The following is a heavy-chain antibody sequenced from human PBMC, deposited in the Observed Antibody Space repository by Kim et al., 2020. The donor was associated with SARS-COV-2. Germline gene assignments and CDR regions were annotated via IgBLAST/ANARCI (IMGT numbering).Heavy chain of an antibody. CDR1: GFTFSSYA. J-gene: IGHJ4*02. CDR2: ISSNGGST. CDR3: VKNWGSSSWEPTGY. V-gene: IGHV3-64D*06. Sequence: GGSLRLSCSASGFTFSSYAMHWVRQAPGKGLEYVSAISSNGGSTYYADSVKGRFTISRDNSKNTLYLQMSSLRAEDTAVYYCVKNWGSSSWEPTGYWGQGTLVTVSS. D-gene: IGHD6-13*01.